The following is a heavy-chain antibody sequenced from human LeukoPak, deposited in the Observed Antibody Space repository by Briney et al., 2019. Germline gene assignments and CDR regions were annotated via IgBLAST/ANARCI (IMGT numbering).Heavy chain of an antibody. V-gene: IGHV1-2*02. CDR2: INPNSGGT. CDR1: GYTFTGYY. D-gene: IGHD2-2*01. Sequence: ASVKVSCKASGYTFTGYYMHWVRQAPGQGLEWMGWINPNSGGTNYAQKFQGRVTMTRDTSISTAYMELSRLRSDDTAVYYCARGYSIVVVPAALGYWGQGTLVTVSS. J-gene: IGHJ4*02. CDR3: ARGYSIVVVPAALGY.